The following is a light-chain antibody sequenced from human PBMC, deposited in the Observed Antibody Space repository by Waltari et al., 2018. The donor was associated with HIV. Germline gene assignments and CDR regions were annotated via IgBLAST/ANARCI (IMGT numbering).Light chain of an antibody. CDR3: CSYAGSYTLRV. J-gene: IGLJ2*01. Sequence: QSALTQPRSVSGSPGQSVTISCTGTSSDVGAYNYVSWYQQHQGKAPKLMIYDVSNRPSGVPVRFSGSKSGNTASLTISGLQAEDEADYYCCSYAGSYTLRVFGGGTKLTVL. V-gene: IGLV2-11*01. CDR2: DVS. CDR1: SSDVGAYNY.